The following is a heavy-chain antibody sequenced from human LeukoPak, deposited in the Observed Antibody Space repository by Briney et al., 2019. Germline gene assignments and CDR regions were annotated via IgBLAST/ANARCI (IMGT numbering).Heavy chain of an antibody. D-gene: IGHD3-3*01. CDR2: IYYSGST. CDR1: GGSISSSSYY. V-gene: IGHV4-39*01. Sequence: SETLSLTYTVSGGSISSSSYYWGWIRQPPGKGLEWIGSIYYSGSTYYNPSLKSRVTISVDTSKNQFSLKLSSVTAADTAVYYCARLKRGRFLEWLSPSWFDPWGQGTLVTVSS. J-gene: IGHJ5*02. CDR3: ARLKRGRFLEWLSPSWFDP.